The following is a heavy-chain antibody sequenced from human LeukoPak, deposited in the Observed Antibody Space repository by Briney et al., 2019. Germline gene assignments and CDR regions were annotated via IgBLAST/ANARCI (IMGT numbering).Heavy chain of an antibody. V-gene: IGHV4-39*01. CDR3: ARHCSSTSCYYGMDA. J-gene: IGHJ6*02. CDR1: GGSISSSSYY. Sequence: SETLSLTCTVSGGSISSSSYYWGWIRQPPGKGLEWIGSIYYSGSTYYNPSLKSRVTISVDTSKNQFSLKLSSVTAADTAVYYCARHCSSTSCYYGMDAWGQGTTVTVSS. D-gene: IGHD2-2*01. CDR2: IYYSGST.